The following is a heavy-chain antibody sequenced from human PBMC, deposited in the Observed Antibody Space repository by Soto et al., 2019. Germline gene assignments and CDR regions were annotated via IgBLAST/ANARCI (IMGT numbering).Heavy chain of an antibody. CDR3: AKVSRKGSAIDFDY. Sequence: QVQLVQSGAELKKPGASVKVSCKASGYTFSNYDMNWVRQATGQGPEWTGWVNPNNGDTGYAQKFQCRVTLTTDSTTTTAYMELTSLRSEDTAIYYCAKVSRKGSAIDFDYWGQGTLITVSS. J-gene: IGHJ4*02. V-gene: IGHV1-8*01. CDR2: VNPNNGDT. CDR1: GYTFSNYD. D-gene: IGHD3-10*01.